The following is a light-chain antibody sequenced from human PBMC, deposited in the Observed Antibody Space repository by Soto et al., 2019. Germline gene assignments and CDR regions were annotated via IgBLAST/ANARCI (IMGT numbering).Light chain of an antibody. J-gene: IGKJ1*01. CDR3: HQHGSSRRT. Sequence: EIGLTQSPGTLSLSPGERATLSCRASQSVSSNYLAWYQQKPGQAPRLLIYDASSRAAGIPDRCSGSGSGTDFTLTISRLEPEDFAVYYCHQHGSSRRTFGQGTKVEI. CDR2: DAS. CDR1: QSVSSNY. V-gene: IGKV3-20*01.